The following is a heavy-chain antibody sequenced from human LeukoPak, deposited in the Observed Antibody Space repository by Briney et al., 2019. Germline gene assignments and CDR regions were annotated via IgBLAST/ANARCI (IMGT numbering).Heavy chain of an antibody. J-gene: IGHJ4*02. V-gene: IGHV4-59*12. CDR1: GGSISSYY. CDR2: IYYSGST. CDR3: ARAHRTDDLGY. D-gene: IGHD3/OR15-3a*01. Sequence: SETLSLTCTVSGGSISSYYWSWIRQPPGKGLEWIGYIYYSGSTYYNPSLKSRVTISVDRSKNQFSLKLSSVTAADTAVYYCARAHRTDDLGYWGQGTLVTVSS.